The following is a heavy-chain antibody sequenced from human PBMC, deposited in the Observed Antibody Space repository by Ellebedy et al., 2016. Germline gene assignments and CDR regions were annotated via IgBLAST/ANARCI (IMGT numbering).Heavy chain of an antibody. CDR3: ARHRAASVTTAYDY. V-gene: IGHV4-34*01. CDR1: GGSFSGYY. Sequence: SQTLSLTCAVYGGSFSGYYWSWIRQPPGKGLEWIGEINDIGSTNYNPSLKSRVTVSVDTSKNQLSLKLNSVTAADAAIYYCARHRAASVTTAYDYWGQGTLVTVSS. J-gene: IGHJ4*02. CDR2: INDIGST. D-gene: IGHD4-11*01.